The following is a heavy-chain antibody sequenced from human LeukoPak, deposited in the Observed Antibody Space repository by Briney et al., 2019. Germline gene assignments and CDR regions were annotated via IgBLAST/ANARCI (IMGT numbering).Heavy chain of an antibody. CDR3: ARGQARAVRGVINAY. CDR1: GYTFTSYD. J-gene: IGHJ4*02. V-gene: IGHV1-8*01. D-gene: IGHD3-10*01. Sequence: GASVKVSCKASGYTFTSYDINWVRQATGQGLEWMGWMNPNSGNTGYAQKFQGRVTMTRNTSISTAYVELSSLRSEDTAVYYCARGQARAVRGVINAYWGQGTLVTVSS. CDR2: MNPNSGNT.